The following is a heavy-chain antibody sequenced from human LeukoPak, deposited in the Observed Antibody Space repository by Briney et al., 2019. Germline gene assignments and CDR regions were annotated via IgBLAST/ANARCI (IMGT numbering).Heavy chain of an antibody. Sequence: ASVKVSXKASGYTFTSYDINWVRQATGRGLEWMGWMNPNSGNTGYAQKFQGRVTMTRNTSISTAYMELSSLRSEDTAVYYCARRVGNIAYYYYYMDVWGKGTTVTVSS. CDR2: MNPNSGNT. J-gene: IGHJ6*03. CDR1: GYTFTSYD. V-gene: IGHV1-8*01. CDR3: ARRVGNIAYYYYYMDV.